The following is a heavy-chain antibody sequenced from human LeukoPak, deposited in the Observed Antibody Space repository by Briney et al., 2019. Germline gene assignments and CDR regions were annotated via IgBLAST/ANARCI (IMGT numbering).Heavy chain of an antibody. V-gene: IGHV4-34*01. J-gene: IGHJ6*03. CDR2: INHSGST. Sequence: SETLSLTCAVYGGSFSGYYWSWIRQPPGKGLEWIGEINHSGSTNYNPSLKSRVTISVDTSKNQFSLKLSSVTAADTAVYYCARLRKRALGYCSGGSCDGGYYYYMDVWGKGTTVTISS. CDR3: ARLRKRALGYCSGGSCDGGYYYYMDV. CDR1: GGSFSGYY. D-gene: IGHD2-15*01.